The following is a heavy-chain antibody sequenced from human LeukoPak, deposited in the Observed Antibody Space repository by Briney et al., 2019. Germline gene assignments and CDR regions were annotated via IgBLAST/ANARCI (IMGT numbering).Heavy chain of an antibody. CDR3: ARDYADYVGYFFFDY. Sequence: PGGSLRLSCAASGFIFSNHAMNWVRQAPGKGREWVSSISGGGETTYYADSAKGRFTISRDNSQNTLYLQMNSLRAEDTAVYYCARDYADYVGYFFFDYWGQGTLVTVSS. D-gene: IGHD4-17*01. CDR2: ISGGGETT. J-gene: IGHJ4*02. CDR1: GFIFSNHA. V-gene: IGHV3-23*01.